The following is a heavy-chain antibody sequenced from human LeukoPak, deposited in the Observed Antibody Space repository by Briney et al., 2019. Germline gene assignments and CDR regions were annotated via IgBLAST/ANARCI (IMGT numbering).Heavy chain of an antibody. Sequence: GESLKISCKGSGYSFTSYWIGWVRQMPGKGLEWMGIIYPGDSDTRYSPSFQGQVTISADKSISTAYLQWSSLKASDTAMYYCARFGWDSSSSRNWFDPWGQGTLVTVSS. CDR3: ARFGWDSSSSRNWFDP. J-gene: IGHJ5*02. V-gene: IGHV5-51*01. D-gene: IGHD6-6*01. CDR1: GYSFTSYW. CDR2: IYPGDSDT.